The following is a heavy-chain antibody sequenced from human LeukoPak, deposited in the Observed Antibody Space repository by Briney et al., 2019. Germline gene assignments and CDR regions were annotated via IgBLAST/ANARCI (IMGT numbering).Heavy chain of an antibody. CDR1: GFTFSSYS. V-gene: IGHV3-74*01. D-gene: IGHD2-8*02. CDR2: ISRDGTSS. J-gene: IGHJ4*02. Sequence: GGSLRLSCAASGFTFSSYSMNWVRQAPGKGLVWVSRISRDGTSSSYADSVKGRFTISRDNAKNTLYLQMNSLRAEDTAVYYCARGGDILLTPMAFDYWGQGTLVTVSS. CDR3: ARGGDILLTPMAFDY.